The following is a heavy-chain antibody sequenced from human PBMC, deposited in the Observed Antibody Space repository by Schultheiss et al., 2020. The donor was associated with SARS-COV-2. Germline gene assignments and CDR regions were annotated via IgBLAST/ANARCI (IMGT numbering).Heavy chain of an antibody. V-gene: IGHV3-15*01. Sequence: GGSLRLSCAASGFTFSNAWMSWVRQAPGKGLEWVGRIKSKTDGGTTDYAAPVKGRFTISRDDSKNTLYLQMNSLKTEDTAVYYCCGSVVTDAFDIWVQGTMVTVAS. CDR1: GFTFSNAW. D-gene: IGHD2-15*01. J-gene: IGHJ3*02. CDR2: IKSKTDGGTT. CDR3: CGSVVTDAFDI.